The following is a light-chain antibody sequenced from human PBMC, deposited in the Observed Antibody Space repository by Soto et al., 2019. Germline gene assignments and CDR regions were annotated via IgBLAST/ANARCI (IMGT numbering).Light chain of an antibody. CDR1: SSDVGSYDL. Sequence: QSALTQPASVSGSPGQSITISCTGSSSDVGSYDLVSWYQQHPGKAPKLIIYEASKRPSGVSNRFSGSKSGTMASLTISGLQAEDEAEYYCCSYGTSVVFGGGTKVTVL. CDR2: EAS. CDR3: CSYGTSVV. V-gene: IGLV2-23*01. J-gene: IGLJ2*01.